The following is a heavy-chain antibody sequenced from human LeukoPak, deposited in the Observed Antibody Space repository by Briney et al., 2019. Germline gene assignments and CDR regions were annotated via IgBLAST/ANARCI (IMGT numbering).Heavy chain of an antibody. V-gene: IGHV1-69*05. J-gene: IGHJ6*03. CDR3: ASRYCSSTSCDAGYYYMDV. CDR1: GGTFSSYA. Sequence: ASVKVSCKASGGTFSSYAISWVRQAPGQGLEWMGGIIPIFGTANYAQKFQGRVTITTDESTSTAYMELSSLRSEDTAVYYCASRYCSSTSCDAGYYYMDVWGKGATVTVSS. D-gene: IGHD2-2*01. CDR2: IIPIFGTA.